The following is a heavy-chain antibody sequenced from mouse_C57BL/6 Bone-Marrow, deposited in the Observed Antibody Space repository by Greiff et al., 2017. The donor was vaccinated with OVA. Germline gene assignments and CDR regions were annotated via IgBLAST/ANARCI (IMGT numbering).Heavy chain of an antibody. CDR3: AREYYDYFYWYFDV. Sequence: EVKLMESGGGLVQSGRSLRLSCATSGFTFSDFYMEWVRQAPGKGLEWIAASRNKANDYTTEYSASVKGRFIVSRDTSQSILYLQMNALRAEDTAIYYCAREYYDYFYWYFDVWGTGTTVTVSA. D-gene: IGHD2-4*01. CDR2: SRNKANDYTT. CDR1: GFTFSDFY. V-gene: IGHV7-1*01. J-gene: IGHJ1*03.